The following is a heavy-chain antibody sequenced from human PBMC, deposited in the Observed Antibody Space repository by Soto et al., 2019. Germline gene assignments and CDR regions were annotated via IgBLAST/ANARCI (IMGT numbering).Heavy chain of an antibody. J-gene: IGHJ4*02. D-gene: IGHD6-6*01. CDR3: ATIEYSSSSDGAASAHDY. Sequence: GGSLRLSCAASGFTFSSYAMSWVRQAPGKGLEWVSAISGSGGSTYYADSVKGRFTISRDNSKNTLYLQMNSLRAEDTAVYYCATIEYSSSSDGAASAHDYWGKGTLVTVSS. CDR2: ISGSGGST. CDR1: GFTFSSYA. V-gene: IGHV3-23*01.